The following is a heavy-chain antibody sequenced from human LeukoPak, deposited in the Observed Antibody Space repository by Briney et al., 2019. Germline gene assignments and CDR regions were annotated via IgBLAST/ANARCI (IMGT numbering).Heavy chain of an antibody. J-gene: IGHJ1*01. Sequence: GGSLRLSCAASGFTFSSYGMHWVRQAPGKGLEWVAVIWYDGSNKYYGDSVKGRFTISRDNSKKTLYLQMNSLRVEDTAVYYCARGDSYNDAEYLQHWGQGTLVTVS. CDR3: ARGDSYNDAEYLQH. D-gene: IGHD5-24*01. CDR1: GFTFSSYG. CDR2: IWYDGSNK. V-gene: IGHV3-33*01.